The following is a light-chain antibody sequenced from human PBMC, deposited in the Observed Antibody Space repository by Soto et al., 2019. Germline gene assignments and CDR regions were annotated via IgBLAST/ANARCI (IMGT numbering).Light chain of an antibody. Sequence: EIVMTQSPATLSVSPGERATLSCRARRSVSNNLAWYQQKPGQAPRLLLYGASSRATGIPARFSGSGSATEFTLTISSLQSEDFSIYYCQQYDSWPITFGQGTRLEIK. CDR1: RSVSNN. V-gene: IGKV3-15*01. CDR2: GAS. J-gene: IGKJ5*01. CDR3: QQYDSWPIT.